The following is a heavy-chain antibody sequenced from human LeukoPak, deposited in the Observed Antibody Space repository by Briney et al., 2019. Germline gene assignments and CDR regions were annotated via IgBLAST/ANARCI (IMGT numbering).Heavy chain of an antibody. CDR1: GGSISSYY. D-gene: IGHD3-10*01. CDR2: IYYSGST. J-gene: IGHJ5*02. CDR3: ARTTYGSGSYYNWFDP. Sequence: SETLSLTCTVSGGSISSYYWSWIRQPPGKGLEWIGYIYYSGSTNYNPSLKSRVTISVDTPKNQFSLKLSSVTAADTAVYYCARTTYGSGSYYNWFDPWGQGTLVTVSS. V-gene: IGHV4-59*08.